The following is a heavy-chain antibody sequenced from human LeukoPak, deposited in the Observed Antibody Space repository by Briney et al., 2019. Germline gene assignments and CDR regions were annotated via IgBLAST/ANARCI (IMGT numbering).Heavy chain of an antibody. J-gene: IGHJ4*02. V-gene: IGHV4-39*07. Sequence: SETLSLTCIVSGGSISTSDNYWGWIRQPPGKGLEWIGSMHNTMSTYYNPSLKSRVTISLDKSKNHFSLSLTSVTAADTAVYYCAREWRGAFFDYWGQGTPVTVSS. D-gene: IGHD1-26*01. CDR1: GGSISTSDNY. CDR3: AREWRGAFFDY. CDR2: MHNTMST.